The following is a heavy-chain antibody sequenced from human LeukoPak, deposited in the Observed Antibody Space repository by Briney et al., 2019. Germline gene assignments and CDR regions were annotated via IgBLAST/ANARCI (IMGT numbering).Heavy chain of an antibody. V-gene: IGHV1-8*01. J-gene: IGHJ4*02. CDR2: MNPSNGNA. CDR3: TRGDY. Sequence: ASVKVSCKASGYTFTSYDINWVRQASGQGLEWVGWMNPSNGNAGYAQRLQGRVTLTRDTSITTAYMELSSLKSEDTAVYYCTRGDYWGQGTPVTVSS. CDR1: GYTFTSYD.